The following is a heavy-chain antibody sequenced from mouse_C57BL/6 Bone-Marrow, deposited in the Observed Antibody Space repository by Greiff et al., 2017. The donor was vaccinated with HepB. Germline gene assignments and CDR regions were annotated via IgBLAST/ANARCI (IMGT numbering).Heavy chain of an antibody. CDR2: INPGSGGT. Sequence: VQLQQSGAELVRPGTSVKVSCKASGYAFTNYLIEWVKQRPGQGLEWIGVINPGSGGTNYNEKFKGKATLTADKSSSTAYMQLSSLTSEDSAVYFCARSYYYYGALDWYFDVWGTGTTVTVSS. J-gene: IGHJ1*03. CDR1: GYAFTNYL. CDR3: ARSYYYYGALDWYFDV. V-gene: IGHV1-54*01. D-gene: IGHD2-1*01.